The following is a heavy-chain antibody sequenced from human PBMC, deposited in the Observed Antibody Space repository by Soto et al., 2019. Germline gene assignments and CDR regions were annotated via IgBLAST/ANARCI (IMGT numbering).Heavy chain of an antibody. CDR1: GYTFTSND. CDR3: ARVSLGYCSGGSCYWYAFDI. CDR2: MNPNSGNT. Sequence: ASVKVSCKAAGYTFTSNDINWVRQATGQGLEWMGWMNPNSGNTGYAPKLQGRVTMTTDTSMSTAYMELRSLRSDDTAVYYCARVSLGYCSGGSCYWYAFDIWGQGTMVTVSS. J-gene: IGHJ3*02. V-gene: IGHV1-8*01. D-gene: IGHD2-15*01.